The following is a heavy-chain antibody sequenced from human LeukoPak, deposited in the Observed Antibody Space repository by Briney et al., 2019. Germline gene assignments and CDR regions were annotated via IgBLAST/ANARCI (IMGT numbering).Heavy chain of an antibody. CDR1: GYTFTGYY. CDR3: ARVGAYCSGGSCYERYFDY. Sequence: ASVKVSCKASGYTFTGYYMHWVRQAPGQGLEWMGWISAYNGNTNYAQKLQGRVTMTTDTSTSTAYMELRSLRSDDTAVYYCARVGAYCSGGSCYERYFDYWGQGTLVTVSS. J-gene: IGHJ4*02. D-gene: IGHD2-15*01. V-gene: IGHV1-18*04. CDR2: ISAYNGNT.